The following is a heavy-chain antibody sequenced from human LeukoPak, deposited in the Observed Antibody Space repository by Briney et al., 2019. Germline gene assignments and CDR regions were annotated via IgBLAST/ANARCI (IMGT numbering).Heavy chain of an antibody. CDR1: GFTFSSYG. V-gene: IGHV3-30*18. Sequence: GGSLRLSCAASGFTFSSYGMHWVRQAPGKGLEWVAVISYDGSNKYYADSVKGRFTISRDNSKNTLYLQMNSLRAEDTAVYYCAKDQDVAAAGTWGSIDYWGQGTLVTVSS. J-gene: IGHJ4*02. CDR2: ISYDGSNK. CDR3: AKDQDVAAAGTWGSIDY. D-gene: IGHD6-13*01.